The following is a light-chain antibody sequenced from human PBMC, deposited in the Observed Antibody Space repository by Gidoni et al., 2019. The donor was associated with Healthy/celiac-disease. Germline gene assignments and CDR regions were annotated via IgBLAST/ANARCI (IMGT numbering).Light chain of an antibody. V-gene: IGKV3-20*01. J-gene: IGKJ1*01. CDR1: QSVSSSY. CDR2: GAS. Sequence: EIVLTQPPGTLSLSPGARATLSCRASQSVSSSYLAWYQQKPGQAPRLLIYGASSRATGIPDRFSGSGSGTDFTLTISRLEPEDFAVYYCQQYGSSPWTFGQGTKVEIK. CDR3: QQYGSSPWT.